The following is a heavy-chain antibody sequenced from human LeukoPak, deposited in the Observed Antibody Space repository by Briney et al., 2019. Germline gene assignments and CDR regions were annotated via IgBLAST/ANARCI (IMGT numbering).Heavy chain of an antibody. J-gene: IGHJ4*02. V-gene: IGHV3-33*01. CDR1: GFTFSSYG. D-gene: IGHD3-10*01. CDR2: IWYDGSNK. Sequence: GGSLRLSCAASGFTFSSYGMHWVRQAPGKGLEWVAVIWYDGSNKYYEDSVKGRFTISRDNSKNTLYLQMNSLRAEDTAVCYCARDWGSGNSYYFDYWGQGTLVTVSS. CDR3: ARDWGSGNSYYFDY.